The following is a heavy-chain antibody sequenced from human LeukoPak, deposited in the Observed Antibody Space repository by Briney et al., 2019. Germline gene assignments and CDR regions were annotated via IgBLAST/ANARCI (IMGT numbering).Heavy chain of an antibody. J-gene: IGHJ5*02. D-gene: IGHD2-2*01. CDR2: ISPSGTT. Sequence: SSETLSLTCAVCAYSIGNAHYWGWIRQPPGKGLEWIESISPSGTTYYNPSLKSRVTISVDSSRRQFSLNLRSVPAADTAIYYCVSYIPVEAIGHWGQGTLVTVSS. V-gene: IGHV4-38-2*01. CDR1: AYSIGNAHY. CDR3: VSYIPVEAIGH.